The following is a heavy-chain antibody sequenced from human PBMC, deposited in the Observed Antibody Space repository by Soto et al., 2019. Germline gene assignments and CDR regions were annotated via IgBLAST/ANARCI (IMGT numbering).Heavy chain of an antibody. CDR2: IIPIFGTA. J-gene: IGHJ4*02. CDR1: GGTFSSYA. V-gene: IGHV1-69*01. D-gene: IGHD6-19*01. CDR3: AREEWPVAGSY. Sequence: QVQLVQSGAEVKKPGSSVKVSCKASGGTFSSYAISWVRQAPGQGLEWMGGIIPIFGTANYAQKFQGRVTITADESTSTAYMELSRLRSEETAVYYCAREEWPVAGSYCGQGTLVTVSS.